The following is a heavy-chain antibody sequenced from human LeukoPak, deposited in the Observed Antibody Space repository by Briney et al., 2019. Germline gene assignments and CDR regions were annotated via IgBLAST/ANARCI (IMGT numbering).Heavy chain of an antibody. CDR1: GYTFTSYD. CDR2: ISAYNGNT. J-gene: IGHJ6*03. V-gene: IGHV1-18*01. D-gene: IGHD3-3*01. CDR3: ARDLADYDFWSGIRIDYYYYYMDV. Sequence: ASVKVSCKASGYTFTSYDINWVRQATGQGLEWMGWISAYNGNTNYAQKLQGRVTMTTDTSTSTAYMELRSLRSDDTAVYYCARDLADYDFWSGIRIDYYYYYMDVWGKGTTVTVSS.